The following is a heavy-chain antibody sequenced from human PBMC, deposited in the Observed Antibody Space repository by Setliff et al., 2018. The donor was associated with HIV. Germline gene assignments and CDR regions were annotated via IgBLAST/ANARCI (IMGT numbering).Heavy chain of an antibody. CDR1: GGSFSGYY. Sequence: TLSLTCAVYGGSFSGYYWSWIRQPPGKGLEWIGHVSSSGSTNYNPSLESRVTISVDTSKNQFSPKLSSVTAADTAVYYCARGRRRSITMIVVVITHAFDIWGQGTMVTVSS. V-gene: IGHV4-34*01. CDR3: ARGRRRSITMIVVVITHAFDI. J-gene: IGHJ3*02. D-gene: IGHD3-22*01. CDR2: VSSSGST.